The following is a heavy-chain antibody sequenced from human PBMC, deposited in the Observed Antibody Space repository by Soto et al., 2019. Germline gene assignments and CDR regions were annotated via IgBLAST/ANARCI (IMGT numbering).Heavy chain of an antibody. V-gene: IGHV1-69*06. D-gene: IGHD6-25*01. Sequence: QVQLVQSGGEVKKPGSSVKVSCKASGGTFSSYAISWVRQATGQGLEWMGGNIPILGTANYEQKFQGRVTIAADKATIIAYLELSSLRSEEMAVYYCAVRPVLPPSEGEVQQRLRYCYDGMYVWVEGTTDTFSS. CDR1: GGTFSSYA. CDR2: NIPILGTA. CDR3: AVRPVLPPSEGEVQQRLRYCYDGMYV. J-gene: IGHJ6*04.